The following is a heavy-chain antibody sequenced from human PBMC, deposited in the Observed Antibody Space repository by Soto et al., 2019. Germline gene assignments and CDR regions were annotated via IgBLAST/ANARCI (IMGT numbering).Heavy chain of an antibody. V-gene: IGHV1-46*01. CDR1: GYTFTSYY. CDR3: ARDIPGEFYDFWSGYYPYYYGMDV. Sequence: ASVKVSCKASGYTFTSYYMHWVRQAPGQGLEWMGIINPSGGSTSYAQKFQGRVTMARDTSTSTVYMELSSLRSEDTAVYYCARDIPGEFYDFWSGYYPYYYGMDVWG. D-gene: IGHD3-3*01. CDR2: INPSGGST. J-gene: IGHJ6*02.